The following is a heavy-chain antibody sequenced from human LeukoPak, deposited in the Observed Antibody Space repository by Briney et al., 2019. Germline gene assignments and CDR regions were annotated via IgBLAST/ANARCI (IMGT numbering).Heavy chain of an antibody. CDR3: ASRGYCSGGSCRFYGMDV. CDR2: IIPILGIA. J-gene: IGHJ6*02. V-gene: IGHV1-69*04. CDR1: GGTFSSCA. D-gene: IGHD2-15*01. Sequence: SVKVSCKASGGTFSSCAISWVRQAPGQGLEWMGRIIPILGIANYAQKFQGRVTITADKSTSTAYMELSSLRSEDTAVYYCASRGYCSGGSCRFYGMDVWGQGTTVTVSS.